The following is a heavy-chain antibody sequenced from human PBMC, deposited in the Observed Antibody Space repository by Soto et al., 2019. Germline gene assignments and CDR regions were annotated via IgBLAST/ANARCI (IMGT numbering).Heavy chain of an antibody. CDR2: MNPSGGST. CDR1: GYTFTSYD. D-gene: IGHD6-13*01. V-gene: IGHV1-46*01. J-gene: IGHJ5*02. CDR3: ARALAAERTFDP. Sequence: ASVKVSCKASGYTFTSYDINWVRQATGQGLEWMGRMNPSGGSTSYAQKFQGRVTMTRDTSKNQFSLKLSSVTAADTAVYYCARALAAERTFDPWGQGTLVTVSS.